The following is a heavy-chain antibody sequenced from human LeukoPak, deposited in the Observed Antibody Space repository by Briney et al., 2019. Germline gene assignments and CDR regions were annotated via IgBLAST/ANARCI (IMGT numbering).Heavy chain of an antibody. V-gene: IGHV3-30-3*01. CDR2: ISYDGSNK. CDR1: GFTFSSYA. D-gene: IGHD5-24*01. J-gene: IGHJ4*02. Sequence: GGSLRLSCAASGFTFSSYAMHWVRQAPGKGLEWVAVISYDGSNKYYADSVKGRFTISRDNSKNTLYLQMNSLRAEDTAAYYCARARLGIGRDGYNFDYWGQGTLVTVSS. CDR3: ARARLGIGRDGYNFDY.